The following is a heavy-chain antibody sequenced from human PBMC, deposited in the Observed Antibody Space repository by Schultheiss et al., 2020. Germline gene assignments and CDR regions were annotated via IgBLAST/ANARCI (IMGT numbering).Heavy chain of an antibody. J-gene: IGHJ6*02. CDR3: ARTYSSSWYLSYYGMDV. CDR2: IYYSGST. D-gene: IGHD6-13*01. V-gene: IGHV4-31*03. Sequence: SATLSLTCTVSGGSISSGGYYWSWIRQHPGKGLEWIGYIYYSGSTYYNPSLKSRVTISVDTSKNQFSLKLSSVTAADTAVYYCARTYSSSWYLSYYGMDVWGQGTTVTVSS. CDR1: GGSISSGGYY.